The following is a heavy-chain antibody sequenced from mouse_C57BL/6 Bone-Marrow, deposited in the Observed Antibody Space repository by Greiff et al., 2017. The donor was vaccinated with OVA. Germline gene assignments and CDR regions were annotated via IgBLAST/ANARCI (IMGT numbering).Heavy chain of an antibody. CDR1: GYTFTSYW. J-gene: IGHJ4*01. Sequence: QVQLKQPGAELVKPGASVKLSCKASGYTFTSYWMHWVKQRPGQGLEWIGMIHPNSGSTTYNENFKSKATLTVDKSSSTAYMQLSSLTSEDSAVYYCARAPPGDGYYPSYAMDYWGQGTSVTVSS. CDR3: ARAPPGDGYYPSYAMDY. D-gene: IGHD2-3*01. CDR2: IHPNSGST. V-gene: IGHV1-64*01.